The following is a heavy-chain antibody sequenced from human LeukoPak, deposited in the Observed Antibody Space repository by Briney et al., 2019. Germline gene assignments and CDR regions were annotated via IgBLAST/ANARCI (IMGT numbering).Heavy chain of an antibody. CDR1: GFTFSYYS. D-gene: IGHD4-17*01. CDR3: VRDHDYALDY. J-gene: IGHJ4*02. Sequence: TGGSLRLSCAASGFTFSYYSMNWVRQAPGKGLEWVSYTVPSSSEIYYVDSVKGRFNISRDNAKNSLYLQMNSLRDEDTAVYYCVRDHDYALDYWGQGTLVTVSS. V-gene: IGHV3-48*02. CDR2: TVPSSSEI.